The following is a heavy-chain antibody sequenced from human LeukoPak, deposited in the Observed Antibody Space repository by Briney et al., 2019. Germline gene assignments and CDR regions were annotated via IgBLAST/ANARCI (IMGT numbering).Heavy chain of an antibody. D-gene: IGHD3-22*01. Sequence: ASVKVSCKASGYTFTNYYIHWVRQAPGQGLEWMGWINSNRGGTNYAQKFQGRVTMTRDTSISTAYMELSRLRSDDTAVYYCARVMHDSSGYYYVFDYWGQGTLVTVSS. J-gene: IGHJ4*02. CDR3: ARVMHDSSGYYYVFDY. CDR1: GYTFTNYY. CDR2: INSNRGGT. V-gene: IGHV1-2*02.